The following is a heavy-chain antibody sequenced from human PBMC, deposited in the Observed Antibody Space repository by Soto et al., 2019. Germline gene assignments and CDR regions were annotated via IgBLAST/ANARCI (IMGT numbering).Heavy chain of an antibody. Sequence: PSETLSLTCAVYGVSFSGYYWRWIRQPPGKGLEWIGEINHSGSTNYNPSLKSRGTISVDTSKNQFSLKLSSVTAADTAVYYCARTPLYSSTNLDYWGQGTLVTVSS. CDR3: ARTPLYSSTNLDY. V-gene: IGHV4-34*01. J-gene: IGHJ4*02. CDR2: INHSGST. D-gene: IGHD6-13*01. CDR1: GVSFSGYY.